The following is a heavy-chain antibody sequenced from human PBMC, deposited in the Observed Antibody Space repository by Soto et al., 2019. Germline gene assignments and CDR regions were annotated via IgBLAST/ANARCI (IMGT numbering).Heavy chain of an antibody. CDR3: ATGLDSGDYVDSFDP. CDR2: ISGSGGST. V-gene: IGHV3-23*01. CDR1: GFTFSSYA. J-gene: IGHJ5*02. Sequence: GGSQRLSCSASGFTFSSYAMSWVRQAPCKGLEWVSAISGSGGSTYYADSVKGRFTISRDNAKNSLYLQMNSLRAEDTAVYYCATGLDSGDYVDSFDPWGQGTLVTVSS. D-gene: IGHD4-17*01.